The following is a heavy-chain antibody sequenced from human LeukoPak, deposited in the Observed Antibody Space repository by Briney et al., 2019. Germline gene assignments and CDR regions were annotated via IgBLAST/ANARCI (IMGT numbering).Heavy chain of an antibody. Sequence: GGSLRLSCAASGFIFSDYYMSWIRQAPGKGLEWVANIKQDGSEKYYLDSLEGRFTISRDNAKNSVYLQINWLRAEDSAVYYCARRGTIAVPVFWFDPWGQGSLVIVSS. CDR3: ARRGTIAVPVFWFDP. CDR1: GFIFSDYY. V-gene: IGHV3-7*01. CDR2: IKQDGSEK. D-gene: IGHD6-19*01. J-gene: IGHJ5*02.